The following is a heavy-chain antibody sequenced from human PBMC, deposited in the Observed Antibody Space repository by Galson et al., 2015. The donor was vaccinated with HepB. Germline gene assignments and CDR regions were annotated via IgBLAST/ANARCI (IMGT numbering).Heavy chain of an antibody. Sequence: SLRLSCAASGFSFSSHAMHWFRQAPGKGLEWVTLISYDGSTTYYANSVKGRFTISRDNSKNTLYLQMGSLRAEDMALYYCARVRVEATLVDYWGQGTLVTVSS. D-gene: IGHD1-26*01. CDR1: GFSFSSHA. V-gene: IGHV3-30*14. CDR2: ISYDGSTT. CDR3: ARVRVEATLVDY. J-gene: IGHJ4*02.